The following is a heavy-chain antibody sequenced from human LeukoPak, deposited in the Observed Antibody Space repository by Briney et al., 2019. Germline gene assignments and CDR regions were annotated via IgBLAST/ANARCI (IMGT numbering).Heavy chain of an antibody. CDR3: ARTQSGLGWFGP. CDR1: GGSITTYY. J-gene: IGHJ5*02. V-gene: IGHV4-4*07. CDR2: IHSGGVT. Sequence: SETLSLTCNVSGGSITTYYWSWIRPPAGKGLEWIGRIHSGGVTTYNPSFKSRVTMSVDTSKNQVSLILNSVTAADTARYYCARTQSGLGWFGPWGQGTLVTVSS.